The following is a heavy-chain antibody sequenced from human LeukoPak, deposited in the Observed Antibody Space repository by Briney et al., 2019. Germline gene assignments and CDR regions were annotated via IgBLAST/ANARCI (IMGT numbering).Heavy chain of an antibody. V-gene: IGHV3-53*01. CDR1: GFTVSSNY. CDR2: IYSGGSA. J-gene: IGHJ3*02. CDR3: ARVGVVPAAIPDGFDI. Sequence: LGGSLRLSCAASGFTVSSNYMSWVRQAPGKGLEWVSVIYSGGSAYYADSVKGRFTISRDNSKNTLYLQMNSLTAEDTAVYYCARVGVVPAAIPDGFDIWGQGTMVTVS. D-gene: IGHD2-2*01.